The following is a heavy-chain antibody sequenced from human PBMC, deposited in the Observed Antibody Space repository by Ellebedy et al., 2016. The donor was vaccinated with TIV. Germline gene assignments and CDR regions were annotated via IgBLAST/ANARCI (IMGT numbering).Heavy chain of an antibody. CDR2: INPDGGLK. CDR3: ARETMWRLDY. J-gene: IGHJ4*02. Sequence: GESLKISCAASGLTFSSDHMSWVRQGPGKGLEVVAKINPDGGLKVYVDSVKGRFSISRDNARRSLDLEMNIMTVDDTAIYYCARETMWRLDYWGQGVLVTVSS. D-gene: IGHD2-21*01. V-gene: IGHV3-7*01. CDR1: GLTFSSDH.